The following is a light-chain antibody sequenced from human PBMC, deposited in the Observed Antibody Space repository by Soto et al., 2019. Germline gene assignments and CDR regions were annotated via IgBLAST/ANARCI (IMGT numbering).Light chain of an antibody. CDR2: GVS. CDR3: HLYGSSPWT. J-gene: IGKJ1*01. CDR1: QSVSSSY. V-gene: IGKV3-20*01. Sequence: EIVLTQSPGTLSLSPGERATLSCRASQSVSSSYLAWSQQKPGQAPRLLIYGVSSRATGIPDRFSGSGSGTDSTLTISRLEPEDLAVFYCHLYGSSPWTFGQGTKVEIK.